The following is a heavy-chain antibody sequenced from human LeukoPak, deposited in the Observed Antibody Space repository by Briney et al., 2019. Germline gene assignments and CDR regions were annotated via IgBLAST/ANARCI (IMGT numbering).Heavy chain of an antibody. Sequence: GGSLRLSCAASGFTFSSYGMHWVRQAPGKGLEWVSAITGSGGSTYYAASVKGRFTISRDNSKNTLYLQMNSLRAEDTAVYYCAKDRWKTVVRGPDYWGQGTLVTVSS. V-gene: IGHV3-23*01. D-gene: IGHD3-10*01. CDR1: GFTFSSYG. CDR3: AKDRWKTVVRGPDY. CDR2: ITGSGGST. J-gene: IGHJ4*02.